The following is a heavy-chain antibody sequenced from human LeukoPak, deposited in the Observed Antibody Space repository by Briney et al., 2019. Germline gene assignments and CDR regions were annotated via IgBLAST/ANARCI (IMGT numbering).Heavy chain of an antibody. CDR3: VSPRGFSYGYFDY. Sequence: ASETLSLTCTVSGGSISSSSAYWGWIRQPPGKGLEWIGSSYYSKNTYYNPSLKSRVTISADTSENQFSLTLGSVSATDTAVYYCVSPRGFSYGYFDYWGQGTLVTVSS. CDR2: SYYSKNT. CDR1: GGSISSSSAY. D-gene: IGHD5-18*01. V-gene: IGHV4-39*01. J-gene: IGHJ4*02.